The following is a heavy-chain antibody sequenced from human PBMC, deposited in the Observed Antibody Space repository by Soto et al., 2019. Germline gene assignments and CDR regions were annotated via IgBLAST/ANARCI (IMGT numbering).Heavy chain of an antibody. D-gene: IGHD3-10*01. CDR2: INPSGGST. CDR1: GYTFIRYY. CDR3: ARGRVTMVRGAIDY. Sequence: QVQLVQSGAEVKKPGASVKVSCKAFGYTFIRYYIHWVRQAPGQGLEWMGIINPSGGSTSYTQKFQGRVTMTSDTSTRTVYMELSSLRSDGTAVYYCARGRVTMVRGAIDYWGQGTLVTVSS. J-gene: IGHJ4*02. V-gene: IGHV1-46*01.